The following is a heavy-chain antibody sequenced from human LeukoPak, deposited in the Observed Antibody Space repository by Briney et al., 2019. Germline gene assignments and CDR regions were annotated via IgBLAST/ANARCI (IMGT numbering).Heavy chain of an antibody. J-gene: IGHJ4*02. CDR3: ARDRFGSSTGCPTY. CDR2: ISYDGSNK. Sequence: GGSLRLSCAASGFTFSSYAMHWVRQAPGKGLEWVAVISYDGSNKYYADSVKGRFTISRDNSKNTLYLQMNSLRAEDTAVYYCARDRFGSSTGCPTYWGQGTLVTVSS. D-gene: IGHD2-2*01. CDR1: GFTFSSYA. V-gene: IGHV3-30-3*01.